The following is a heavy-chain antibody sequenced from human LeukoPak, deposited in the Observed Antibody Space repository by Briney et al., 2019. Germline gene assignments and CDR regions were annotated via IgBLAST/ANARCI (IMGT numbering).Heavy chain of an antibody. Sequence: GGSLRLSCAASGFTVSSNYMSWVRQAPGKGLEWVSAIYSGGSPYYADSVKGRFTISRDNSKNTLYLQMNSLRAEDTAVYYCARAQNYDFWSGYNDAFDIWGQGTMVTVSS. V-gene: IGHV3-53*01. D-gene: IGHD3-3*01. CDR3: ARAQNYDFWSGYNDAFDI. CDR2: IYSGGSP. J-gene: IGHJ3*02. CDR1: GFTVSSNY.